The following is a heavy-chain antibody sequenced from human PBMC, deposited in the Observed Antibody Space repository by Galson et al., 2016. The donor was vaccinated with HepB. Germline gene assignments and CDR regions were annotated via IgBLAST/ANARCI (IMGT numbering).Heavy chain of an antibody. Sequence: SVKVSCKASGYPFSNYYMHWVRQAPGQGLEWMGIINPSGGATRYAHKFQDRVTMTRDTSTSTVYLELSTLRSEDSAVYFCARDREQQPANWSQGTLVTVSS. V-gene: IGHV1-46*01. CDR3: ARDREQQPAN. D-gene: IGHD6-13*01. CDR1: GYPFSNYY. J-gene: IGHJ4*02. CDR2: INPSGGAT.